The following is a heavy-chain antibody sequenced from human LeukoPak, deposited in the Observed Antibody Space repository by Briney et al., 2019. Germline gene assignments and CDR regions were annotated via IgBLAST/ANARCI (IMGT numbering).Heavy chain of an antibody. V-gene: IGHV4-59*01. CDR1: GGSISSYY. CDR3: ARDLTALPGWFDP. Sequence: SETLSLTCTVSGGSISSYYWSWIRQPPGKGLEWIGYIYFSGSTNYNPSLKRRVTISVDTSKNQFSLKLSSVTAADTAVYYCARDLTALPGWFDPWGQGTLVTVSS. CDR2: IYFSGST. J-gene: IGHJ5*02. D-gene: IGHD1-14*01.